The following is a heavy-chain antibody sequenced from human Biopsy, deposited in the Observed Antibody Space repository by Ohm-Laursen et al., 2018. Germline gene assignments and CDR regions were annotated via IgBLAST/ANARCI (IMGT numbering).Heavy chain of an antibody. CDR1: GVSITAYY. J-gene: IGHJ6*02. Sequence: SETLSLTCTVSGVSITAYYWSWIRQPPGKGLECIGNIHHSGSTNYNPSLKSRLTISVDTSKNQFSLKLSSVTAADTAVYYCARIDCSGGSCHYYSYGMDVWGQGTTVTVSS. CDR3: ARIDCSGGSCHYYSYGMDV. V-gene: IGHV4-4*09. D-gene: IGHD2-15*01. CDR2: IHHSGST.